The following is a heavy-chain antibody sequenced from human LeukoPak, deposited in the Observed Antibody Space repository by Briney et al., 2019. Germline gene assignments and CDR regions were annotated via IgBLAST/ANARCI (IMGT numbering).Heavy chain of an antibody. J-gene: IGHJ4*02. CDR3: ARVAAYSSGHEVPDY. Sequence: SETLSLTCTVSGGSISSYYWSWIRQPPGKGLEWIGEINHSGSTNYNPSLKSRVTISVDTSKNQFSLKLSSVTAADTAVYYCARVAAYSSGHEVPDYWGQGTLVTVSS. V-gene: IGHV4-34*01. CDR1: GGSISSYY. CDR2: INHSGST. D-gene: IGHD3-22*01.